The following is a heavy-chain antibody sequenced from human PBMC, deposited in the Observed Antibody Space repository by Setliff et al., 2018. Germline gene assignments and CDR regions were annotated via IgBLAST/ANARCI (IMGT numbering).Heavy chain of an antibody. CDR1: GGSISSGGYY. CDR2: IYYSGST. J-gene: IGHJ1*01. D-gene: IGHD3-3*01. CDR3: ASGYNFWSGYFVVAESYQY. Sequence: SETLSLTCTVSGGSISSGGYYWSWIRQHPGKGLEWIGYIYYSGSTYYNPSLKSRVTISVDTSKNQLSLRLTSVTAADTAIYYCASGYNFWSGYFVVAESYQYWGQGTLVTVSS. V-gene: IGHV4-31*03.